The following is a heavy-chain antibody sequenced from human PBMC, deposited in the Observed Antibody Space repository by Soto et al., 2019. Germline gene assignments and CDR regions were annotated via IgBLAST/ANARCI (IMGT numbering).Heavy chain of an antibody. CDR3: VHRRGEYGNWNSGDSDY. CDR2: IYWDDDK. CDR1: GFSLTTNGVG. V-gene: IGHV2-5*02. D-gene: IGHD1-1*01. Sequence: QITLKESGPPLMKPTQTLTLTCTFSGFSLTTNGVGVGWIRQPPGKALEWLVFIYWDDDKRYNPSLKSRLTITKATSKNQVVLTMTNVDPVDTATYYCVHRRGEYGNWNSGDSDYWGQGTLVTVSS. J-gene: IGHJ4*02.